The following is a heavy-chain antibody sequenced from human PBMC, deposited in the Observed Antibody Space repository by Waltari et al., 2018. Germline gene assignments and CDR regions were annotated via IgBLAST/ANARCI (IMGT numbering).Heavy chain of an antibody. CDR1: GGTFSSYA. D-gene: IGHD6-13*01. Sequence: QVQLVQSGAEVKKPGSSVKVSCKASGGTFSSYAISWVRQAPGQGLGWMGGFRPIFGTTNYAHKCKGRVTITADKSTSTAYMELSSLRSEDTAVYYCARGRRLQQLVRPDYYYMDVWGKGTTVTVSS. CDR3: ARGRRLQQLVRPDYYYMDV. CDR2: FRPIFGTT. V-gene: IGHV1-69*14. J-gene: IGHJ6*03.